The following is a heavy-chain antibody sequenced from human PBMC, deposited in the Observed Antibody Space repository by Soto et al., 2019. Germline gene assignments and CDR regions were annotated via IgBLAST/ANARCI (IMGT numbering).Heavy chain of an antibody. V-gene: IGHV4-4*02. CDR3: AREGFDHRPDY. CDR2: MFASGSS. Sequence: QVQLQESGPGLVKPSETLSLTCAVSGDSISSPNWWSWYRQSPGKGLELIGEMFASGSSNCNPSLDGRVTISLDTSKNHFSLKLTSLTAADTAIYYCAREGFDHRPDYWGQGIPVSVSS. J-gene: IGHJ4*02. CDR1: GDSISSPNW.